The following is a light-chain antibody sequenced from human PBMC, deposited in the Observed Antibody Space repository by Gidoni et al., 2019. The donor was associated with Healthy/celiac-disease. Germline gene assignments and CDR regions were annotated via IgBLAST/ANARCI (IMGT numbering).Light chain of an antibody. J-gene: IGKJ4*01. CDR3: QQRSNWGLT. V-gene: IGKV3-11*01. Sequence: EIVLTQSPATLSLSPGERATLSRRASQSVSSYLAWYQQKPGQAPRLLIYDASNRATGIPARFSGSGSGTDFTLTISSLEPEDFAVYYCQQRSNWGLTFGGGTKVEIK. CDR1: QSVSSY. CDR2: DAS.